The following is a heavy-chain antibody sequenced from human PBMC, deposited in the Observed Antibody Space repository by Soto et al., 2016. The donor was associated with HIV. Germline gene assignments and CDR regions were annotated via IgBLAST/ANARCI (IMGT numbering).Heavy chain of an antibody. CDR3: ARGELPRVPTP. V-gene: IGHV3-21*01. CDR2: ISSSSSYI. CDR1: GFTFSSYS. Sequence: EVQLVESGGGLVKPGGSLRLSCAASGFTFSSYSMNWVRQAPGKGLEWVSSISSSSSYIYYADSVKGRFTISRDNAKNSLYLQMNSLRAEDTAVYYCARGELPRVPTPWGQGTLVHRLL. J-gene: IGHJ5*02. D-gene: IGHD1-7*01.